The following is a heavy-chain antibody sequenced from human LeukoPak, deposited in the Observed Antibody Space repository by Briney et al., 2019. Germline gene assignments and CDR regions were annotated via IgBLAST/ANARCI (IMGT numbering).Heavy chain of an antibody. CDR2: ICGNGGST. V-gene: IGHV3-23*01. D-gene: IGHD4-17*01. CDR1: RFSHSIYA. J-gene: IGHJ5*01. CDR3: AKYRDVTTKGSGLGS. Sequence: GGSLRLSCAPSRFSHSIYAMRRVRQAPGEGLERVSAICGNGGSTYYTDSVKGQFTITRDNSRNTQYLHMPRLTAEDTAVYDCAKYRDVTTKGSGLGSLGQGTLVTVSS.